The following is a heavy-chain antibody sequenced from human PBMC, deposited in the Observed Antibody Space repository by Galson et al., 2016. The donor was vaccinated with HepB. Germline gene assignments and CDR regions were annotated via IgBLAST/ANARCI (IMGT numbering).Heavy chain of an antibody. CDR2: ISSSSSHT. CDR3: ARVDYGSGWREGWFDP. Sequence: SLRLSCAASGLTFSDFYMSWIRQAPGKGLEWVSYISSSSSHTNYADSVKGRFTISRDNANNSLYQQMNSLRVEDTAVYYCARVDYGSGWREGWFDPWGQGTLVTVSS. J-gene: IGHJ5*02. CDR1: GLTFSDFY. D-gene: IGHD6-19*01. V-gene: IGHV3-11*06.